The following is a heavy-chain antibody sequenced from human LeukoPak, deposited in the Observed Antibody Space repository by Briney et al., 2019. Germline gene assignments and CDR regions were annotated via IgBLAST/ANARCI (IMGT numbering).Heavy chain of an antibody. V-gene: IGHV4-4*07. CDR2: IKNSGNT. CDR1: GGSISSYY. J-gene: IGHJ3*02. Sequence: PSETLSLTCSVSGGSISSYYWSWIRQPAGKGLEWIGRIKNSGNTNYNPSLESRVTLSLDTSKNQFSLNLSSVTAADTAVYYCAREGSSGGWRPFDIWGQGTVVTVSS. CDR3: AREGSSGGWRPFDI. D-gene: IGHD6-19*01.